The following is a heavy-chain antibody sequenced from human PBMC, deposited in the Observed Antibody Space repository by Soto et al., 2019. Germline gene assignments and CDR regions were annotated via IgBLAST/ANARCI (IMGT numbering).Heavy chain of an antibody. D-gene: IGHD4-4*01. V-gene: IGHV4-59*13. J-gene: IGHJ6*02. Sequence: SETLSLTCTVSGGSISSYYWSWIRQPPGKGLEWIGYIYYSGSTNYNPSLKSRVTISVDTSKNQFSLKLSSVTAADTAVYYCARTTVTYDYYGMDVWGQGTTVT. CDR2: IYYSGST. CDR1: GGSISSYY. CDR3: ARTTVTYDYYGMDV.